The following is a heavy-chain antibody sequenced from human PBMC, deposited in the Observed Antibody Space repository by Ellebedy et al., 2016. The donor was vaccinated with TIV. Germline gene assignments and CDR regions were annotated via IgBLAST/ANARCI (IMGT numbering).Heavy chain of an antibody. D-gene: IGHD5-24*01. CDR1: GFTFSSYW. Sequence: GESLKISCAASGFTFSSYWMHWVRQAPGKGLVWVSRINSDGSSTRYADSVKGRFTISRDNAKTTLYLQMNSLRDEDTAVYYCAREGALGRWLQSPPDYWGQGTLVTVSS. CDR2: INSDGSST. V-gene: IGHV3-74*01. J-gene: IGHJ4*02. CDR3: AREGALGRWLQSPPDY.